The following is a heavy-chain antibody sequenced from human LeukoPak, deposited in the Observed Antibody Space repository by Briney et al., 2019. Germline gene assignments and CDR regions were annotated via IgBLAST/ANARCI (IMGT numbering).Heavy chain of an antibody. CDR3: ARDHPFNDFDTSDYSQPFDF. CDR2: IKSDGSNI. J-gene: IGHJ4*02. Sequence: PGGSLRLSCAASGFTFSSYWMHWVRQPPGKGLVWVSRIKSDGSNIVYADSVKGRFTISRDNAKNTLFLQMNSLRAEDTAVYYCARDHPFNDFDTSDYSQPFDFWGQGTLVTVSS. CDR1: GFTFSSYW. D-gene: IGHD3-22*01. V-gene: IGHV3-74*01.